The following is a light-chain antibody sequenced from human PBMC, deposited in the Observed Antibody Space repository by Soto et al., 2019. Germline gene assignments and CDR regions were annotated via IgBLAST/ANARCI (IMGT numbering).Light chain of an antibody. CDR1: QDISNS. Sequence: AIRLTQSPSSLSASTGDSVTITCRASQDISNSLAWFQQRPGRAPKLLIYAASTLQSGVPSRFSGRGSGTDFTLTISWLQSEDFATYYCQRYDSYPLSFGGGTKVDI. J-gene: IGKJ4*01. CDR2: AAS. V-gene: IGKV1-8*01. CDR3: QRYDSYPLS.